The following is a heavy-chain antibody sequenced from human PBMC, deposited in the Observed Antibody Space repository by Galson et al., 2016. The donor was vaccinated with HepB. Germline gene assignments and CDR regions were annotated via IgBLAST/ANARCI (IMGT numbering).Heavy chain of an antibody. J-gene: IGHJ2*01. CDR2: VSSDGRTK. Sequence: SLRLSCAVSGFTFSDYSMHWFRQAPGRGLEWVAVVSSDGRTKYYADSVRGRFTISRDNSKNTLYFEVDSVRPDDMAMYFCAREPVITYWFFDFWGRGTPVTVSS. CDR1: GFTFSDYS. D-gene: IGHD3-10*01. CDR3: AREPVITYWFFDF. V-gene: IGHV3-30-3*01.